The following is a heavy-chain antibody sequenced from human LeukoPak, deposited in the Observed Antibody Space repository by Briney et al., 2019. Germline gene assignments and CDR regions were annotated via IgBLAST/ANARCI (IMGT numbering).Heavy chain of an antibody. CDR3: ARDHPPIVGAAKATTFDP. CDR1: GFTFSSYA. Sequence: GGSLRLSCAASGFTFSSYAMGWVRQPPGKGLEWISSISGSGATTYYADSVKGRFTISRDNSNKTVYLQINSLRADDTAIFYCARDHPPIVGAAKATTFDPWGQGTQVTVSS. CDR2: ISGSGATT. D-gene: IGHD1-26*01. J-gene: IGHJ5*02. V-gene: IGHV3-23*01.